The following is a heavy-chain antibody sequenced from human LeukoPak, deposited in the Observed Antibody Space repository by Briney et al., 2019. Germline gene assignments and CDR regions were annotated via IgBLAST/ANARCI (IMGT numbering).Heavy chain of an antibody. CDR3: AKYQRQWLPKGGFDY. V-gene: IGHV3-30*18. J-gene: IGHJ4*02. D-gene: IGHD6-19*01. CDR2: ISFDGNNK. CDR1: GFTFTSYG. Sequence: GGSLRLSCAASGFTFTSYGMHWVRQAPGKGLEWVALISFDGNNKYYADSVKGRFTISRDNSKNTLYLQMDNLRAEDTAVYYCAKYQRQWLPKGGFDYWGQGTLVTVSS.